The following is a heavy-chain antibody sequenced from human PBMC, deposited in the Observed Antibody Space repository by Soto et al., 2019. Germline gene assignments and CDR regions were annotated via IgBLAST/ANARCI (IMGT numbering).Heavy chain of an antibody. D-gene: IGHD5-12*01. Sequence: SETLSLTCAVYGGSFSGYYWSWIRQPPGKGLEWIGEINHSGSTNYNPSLKSRVTISVDTSKNQFSPKLSSVTAADTSVYYCARGRRRGYSGYDASFDIWGQGTMVTVSS. CDR2: INHSGST. CDR3: ARGRRRGYSGYDASFDI. J-gene: IGHJ3*02. V-gene: IGHV4-34*01. CDR1: GGSFSGYY.